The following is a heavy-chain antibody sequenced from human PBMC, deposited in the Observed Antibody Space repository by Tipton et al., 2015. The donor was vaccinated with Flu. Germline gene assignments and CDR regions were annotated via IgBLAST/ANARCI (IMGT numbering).Heavy chain of an antibody. D-gene: IGHD6-6*01. Sequence: TLSLTCTVSGGSISSYYWIWIRQPPGKGLEWIGYIYYSGSTNYNPPLKSRVTISVDTSKNQFSLQLSSVPAADPAVYYCARRILLGAARPGFDDWGQGTPVTVAS. CDR2: IYYSGST. J-gene: IGHJ4*02. CDR3: ARRILLGAARPGFDD. CDR1: GGSISSYY. V-gene: IGHV4-59*01.